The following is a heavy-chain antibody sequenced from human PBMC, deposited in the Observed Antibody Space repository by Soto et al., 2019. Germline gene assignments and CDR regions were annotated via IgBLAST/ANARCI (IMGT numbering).Heavy chain of an antibody. D-gene: IGHD5-18*01. J-gene: IGHJ6*02. V-gene: IGHV4-59*01. CDR3: ASSPDTAMVPQGYGMDV. CDR1: GYSISSYY. CDR2: IYYSGST. Sequence: PSETLSLTCAVSGYSISSYYWSCFRQPPRKGLEWIGYIYYSGSTNYNPSLKSRVTISVDTSKNQFSLKLSSVTAADTAVYFCASSPDTAMVPQGYGMDVWGQGTTVTVSS.